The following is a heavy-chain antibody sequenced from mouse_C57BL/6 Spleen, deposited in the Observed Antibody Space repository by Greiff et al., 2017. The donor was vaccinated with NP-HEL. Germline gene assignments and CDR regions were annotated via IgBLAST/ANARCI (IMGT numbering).Heavy chain of an antibody. Sequence: VQLQQPGAELVKPGASVKLSCKASGYTFTSYWMHWVKQRPGQGLEWIGMIHPNSGSTNYNEKFKSKATLTVDKSSSTAYMQLSSLTSEDSAVYYCALITTKGFAYWGQGTLVTVSA. J-gene: IGHJ3*01. CDR1: GYTFTSYW. CDR2: IHPNSGST. V-gene: IGHV1-64*01. D-gene: IGHD1-1*01. CDR3: ALITTKGFAY.